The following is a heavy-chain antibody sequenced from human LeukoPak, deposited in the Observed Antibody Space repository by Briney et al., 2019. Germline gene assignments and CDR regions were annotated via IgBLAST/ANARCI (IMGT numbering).Heavy chain of an antibody. V-gene: IGHV1-2*02. CDR1: GYTFTGYY. CDR2: INPNSGGT. CDR3: AYIAVAGTGIDYYYYGMDV. J-gene: IGHJ6*02. D-gene: IGHD6-19*01. Sequence: GASVEVSCKASGYTFTGYYMHWVRQAPGQGLEWMGWINPNSGGTNYAQKFQGRVTMTRDTSISTAYMELSRLRSDDTAVYYCAYIAVAGTGIDYYYYGMDVWGQGTTVTVSS.